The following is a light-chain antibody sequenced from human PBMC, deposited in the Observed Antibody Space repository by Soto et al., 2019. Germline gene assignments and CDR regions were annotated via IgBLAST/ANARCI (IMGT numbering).Light chain of an antibody. CDR2: DVS. J-gene: IGLJ2*01. CDR1: SSDVGGYNY. Sequence: QCARNHPASGSGAPRQAITISCTGTSSDVGGYNYVSWYQQHPGKAPKLMIYDVSNRPSGVSNRFSGSKSGNTASLTISGLQAEDEADYYCSSYTSSSTLVFGGGTKLTVL. V-gene: IGLV2-14*01. CDR3: SSYTSSSTLV.